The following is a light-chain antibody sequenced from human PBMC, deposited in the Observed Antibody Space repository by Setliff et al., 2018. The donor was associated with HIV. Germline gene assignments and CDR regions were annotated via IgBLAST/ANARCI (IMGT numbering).Light chain of an antibody. J-gene: IGKJ1*01. CDR1: QSVLYSSNNKNY. CDR3: QQYYSSPRT. V-gene: IGKV4-1*01. CDR2: WAS. Sequence: DIVMTQSPDSLAVSLGERATINCKSSQSVLYSSNNKNYLAWYQHKPGQPPKLLIYWASTRESGVPDRFSGSGSGTDFTLTISSLQAEDVAVYSCQQYYSSPRTFGQGTKVDNK.